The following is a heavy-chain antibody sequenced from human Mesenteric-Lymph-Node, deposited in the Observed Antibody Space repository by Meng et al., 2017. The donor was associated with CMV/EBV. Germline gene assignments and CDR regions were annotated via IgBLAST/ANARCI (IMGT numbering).Heavy chain of an antibody. CDR2: INHSGST. J-gene: IGHJ4*02. CDR3: ARGYVMTTMTMYYFDS. V-gene: IGHV4-34*01. D-gene: IGHD4-17*01. CDR1: GGSFSGYY. Sequence: SETLSLTCAVYGGSFSGYYWSWIRQPPGKGLEWIGEINHSGSTNYNPSLKSRVTISVDTSKNQFSLKLSSVTAADTALYYCARGYVMTTMTMYYFDSWGQGTLVTVSS.